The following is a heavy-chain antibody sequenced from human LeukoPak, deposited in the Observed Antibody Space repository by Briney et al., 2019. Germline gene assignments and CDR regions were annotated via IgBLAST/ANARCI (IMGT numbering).Heavy chain of an antibody. J-gene: IGHJ4*02. V-gene: IGHV3-21*01. CDR2: ISSSSSYI. Sequence: GGSLRLSCAASGFTFSSYSMNWVRQAPGKGLEWVSSISSSSSYIYYADSVKGRFTISRDNAKNSLYLQMNSLRAEDTAVYYCARDRVSRIYDSSGYHLLWGQGTLVTDSS. CDR3: ARDRVSRIYDSSGYHLL. D-gene: IGHD3-22*01. CDR1: GFTFSSYS.